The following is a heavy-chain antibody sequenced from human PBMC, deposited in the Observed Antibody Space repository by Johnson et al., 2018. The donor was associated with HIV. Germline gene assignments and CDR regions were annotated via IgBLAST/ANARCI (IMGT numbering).Heavy chain of an antibody. Sequence: VQLVESGGALVQPGGSTRLSCVASGFAFSTYDMHWVRQVPGKGLEWVGAIGTRSDTYYADSVKGRFTISRDNSKNSLYLQMNSLRTEDTALYYCAKDNTPSAYWSGTSCHDAFDIWGQGTMVTVSS. J-gene: IGHJ3*02. CDR2: IGTRSDT. CDR1: GFAFSTYD. D-gene: IGHD2-2*01. CDR3: AKDNTPSAYWSGTSCHDAFDI. V-gene: IGHV3-13*01.